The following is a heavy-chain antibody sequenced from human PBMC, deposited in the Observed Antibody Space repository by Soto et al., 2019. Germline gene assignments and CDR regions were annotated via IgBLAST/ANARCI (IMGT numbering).Heavy chain of an antibody. J-gene: IGHJ5*02. D-gene: IGHD3-16*01. CDR3: ARIRGSFPNWFDP. CDR2: IIPIFGTA. Sequence: QVQLVQAGAEVKKPGSSVKVSCKASGGTFSSNPISWVRQAPGQGLEWMGGIIPIFGTANYGQKFQGRVTITADEPTRTAYMELSSLRSEDTAVYYCARIRGSFPNWFDPWAQGTLVTVSS. CDR1: GGTFSSNP. V-gene: IGHV1-69*01.